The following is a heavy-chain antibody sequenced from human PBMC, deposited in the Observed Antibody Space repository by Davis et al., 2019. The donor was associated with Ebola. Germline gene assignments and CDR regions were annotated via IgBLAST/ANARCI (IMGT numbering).Heavy chain of an antibody. CDR3: ARDRGGDYSFDY. Sequence: ASVKVSCKASGYTFSTYAIHWLRQAPGQRLEWMGLINAAKGNTKYSQKFQGRVTITRDTSASTAYMELSSLRSEDTSVYYCARDRGGDYSFDYWGQGTLVTVSS. V-gene: IGHV1-3*01. J-gene: IGHJ4*02. CDR2: INAAKGNT. D-gene: IGHD3-10*01. CDR1: GYTFSTYA.